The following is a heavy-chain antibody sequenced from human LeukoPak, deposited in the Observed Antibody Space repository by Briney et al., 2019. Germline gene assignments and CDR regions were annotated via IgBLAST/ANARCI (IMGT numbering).Heavy chain of an antibody. CDR2: IYTSGST. J-gene: IGHJ4*02. V-gene: IGHV4-61*02. D-gene: IGHD6-19*01. CDR3: ARALYSSGWEDY. Sequence: PSETLSFTCTVSGGSISSGSYYWSWIRQPAGKGLEWIGRIYTSGSTNYNPSLKSRVTISVDTSKNQFSLKLSSVTAADTAVYYCARALYSSGWEDYWGQGTLVTVSS. CDR1: GGSISSGSYY.